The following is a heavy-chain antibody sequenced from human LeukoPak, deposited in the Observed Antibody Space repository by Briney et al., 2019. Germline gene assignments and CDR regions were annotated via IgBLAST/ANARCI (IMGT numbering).Heavy chain of an antibody. Sequence: GASVKVSCKASGGTFSSDAISWVRHAPGQGLEWRGGIIPIFGTANYAQKFQGRVTISTDESTSTAYMELSSLRSEDTAVYYCARGRGGDCYKSCPLDYWGQGTLVTVSS. CDR3: ARGRGGDCYKSCPLDY. V-gene: IGHV1-69*05. CDR1: GGTFSSDA. J-gene: IGHJ4*01. D-gene: IGHD2-21*02. CDR2: IIPIFGTA.